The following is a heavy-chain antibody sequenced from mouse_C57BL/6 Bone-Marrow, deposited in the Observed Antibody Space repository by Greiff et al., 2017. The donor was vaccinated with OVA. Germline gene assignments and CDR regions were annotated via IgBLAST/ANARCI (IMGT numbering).Heavy chain of an antibody. CDR3: ARLYYYALYYFDY. Sequence: VQLQQSGAELARPGASVKLSCKASGYTFTSYGISWVKQRTGQGLEWIGEIYHRSGNTYYNEKFKGKATLTADKSSSTAYMELRSLTSEDSAVYFCARLYYYALYYFDYWGQGTTLTVAS. D-gene: IGHD1-1*01. J-gene: IGHJ2*01. V-gene: IGHV1-81*01. CDR1: GYTFTSYG. CDR2: IYHRSGNT.